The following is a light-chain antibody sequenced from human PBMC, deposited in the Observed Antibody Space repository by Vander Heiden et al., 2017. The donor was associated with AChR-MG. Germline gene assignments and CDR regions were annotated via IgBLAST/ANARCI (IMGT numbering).Light chain of an antibody. V-gene: IGKV1-39*01. J-gene: IGKJ3*01. CDR2: AAS. Sequence: DIQMTQSPSSLSASVGDRVTITCRASQSISSYLNWYQQKPGKAPKLLIYAASSLQSGVPSRFSGSGSGTDFTLTISSLQPEDFATYYCKQSYSTLTFGHGTKVDIK. CDR1: QSISSY. CDR3: KQSYSTLT.